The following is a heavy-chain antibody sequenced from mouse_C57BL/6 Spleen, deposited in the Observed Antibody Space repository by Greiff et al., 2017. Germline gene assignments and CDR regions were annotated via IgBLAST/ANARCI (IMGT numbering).Heavy chain of an antibody. V-gene: IGHV1-82*01. D-gene: IGHD1-1*01. J-gene: IGHJ4*01. CDR1: GYAFSSSW. CDR2: IYPGDGDT. CDR3: ARWYGSSRGYAMDY. Sequence: QVQLKESGPELVKPGASVKISCKASGYAFSSSWMNWVKQRPGKGLEWIGRIYPGDGDTNYNGKFKGKATLTADKSSSTAYMQLSSLTSEDSAVYFCARWYGSSRGYAMDYWGQGTSVTVSS.